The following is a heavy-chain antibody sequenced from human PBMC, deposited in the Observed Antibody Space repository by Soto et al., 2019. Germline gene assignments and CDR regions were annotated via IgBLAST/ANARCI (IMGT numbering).Heavy chain of an antibody. J-gene: IGHJ4*02. CDR3: AKDRHYPRDQFHY. D-gene: IGHD2-2*01. CDR1: GFTFSSSA. Sequence: GGSLRLSCAASGFTFSSSAISWVRQAPGKGLEWVSAISANGQGIYYADSVRGRFTISRDNSKNTVFLHMDSLSAEDTAVYYCAKDRHYPRDQFHYWGQGTLVTVSS. V-gene: IGHV3-23*01. CDR2: ISANGQGI.